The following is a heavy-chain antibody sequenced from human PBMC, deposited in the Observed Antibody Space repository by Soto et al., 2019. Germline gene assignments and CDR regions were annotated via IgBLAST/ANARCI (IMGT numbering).Heavy chain of an antibody. J-gene: IGHJ5*02. CDR3: ARLSITSNGGWFDP. D-gene: IGHD1-20*01. V-gene: IGHV4-31*03. CDR1: GGSIISGNHY. Sequence: QVQLQESGPGLVKPSQTLSLTCTVSGGSIISGNHYWNWIRQHPGKGLEWIGYISYSGTTSYNPSLKSRVTISVDTSKSQFSLKLNSVTAADTAVYYCARLSITSNGGWFDPWGQGTLVTVSS. CDR2: ISYSGTT.